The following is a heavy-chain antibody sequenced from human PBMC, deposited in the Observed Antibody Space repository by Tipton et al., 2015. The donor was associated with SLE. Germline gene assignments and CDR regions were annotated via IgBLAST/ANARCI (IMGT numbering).Heavy chain of an antibody. D-gene: IGHD1-26*01. CDR2: INTDGDIT. CDR1: GFTFSSYW. Sequence: GSLRLSCEASGFTFSSYWMHWVRQAPGKGLVWVSRINTDGDITNYADSVRGRLTISRDNAKNTLYLQLNSLRDEDTAIYYCAKDEGAMSEYFDFWGQGTLVTVSS. V-gene: IGHV3-74*01. J-gene: IGHJ4*02. CDR3: AKDEGAMSEYFDF.